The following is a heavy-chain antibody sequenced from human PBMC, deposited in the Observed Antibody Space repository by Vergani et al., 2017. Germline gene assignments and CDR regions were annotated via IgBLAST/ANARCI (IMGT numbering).Heavy chain of an antibody. CDR3: AKDTGAYCSGGSCPRPYYGMDV. CDR2: ISWDGGST. V-gene: IGHV3-43*01. J-gene: IGHJ6*02. D-gene: IGHD2-15*01. Sequence: EVQLVESGGVVVQPGGSLRLSCAASGFTSDDYTMHWVRQAPGKGLEWVSLISWDGGSTFYADSVKGRFTISRDNSKNSLYLQMNSLRTEDTALYDCAKDTGAYCSGGSCPRPYYGMDVWGQGTTVTVSS. CDR1: GFTSDDYT.